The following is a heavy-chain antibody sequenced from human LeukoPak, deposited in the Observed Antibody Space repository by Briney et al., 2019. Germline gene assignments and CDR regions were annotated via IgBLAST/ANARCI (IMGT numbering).Heavy chain of an antibody. Sequence: PSETLSLTCTVSGGSISNYYWSWIRQPAGKGLEWIGRIHSSGSTNYNPSLKSRVTISVDKSKNQFSLRLSSVIAADTALYFCARDRCEGYCTSFDSWGQGTLVTVSS. CDR1: GGSISNYY. CDR2: IHSSGST. J-gene: IGHJ5*01. V-gene: IGHV4-4*07. CDR3: ARDRCEGYCTSFDS. D-gene: IGHD2-8*01.